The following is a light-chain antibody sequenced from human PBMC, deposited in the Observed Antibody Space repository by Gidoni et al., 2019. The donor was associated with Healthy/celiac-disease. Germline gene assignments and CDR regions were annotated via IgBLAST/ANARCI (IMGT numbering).Light chain of an antibody. J-gene: IGKJ2*01. V-gene: IGKV4-1*01. Sequence: DIVMTQSPDSLAVSLGERATINCKSSRSVLYSSNNKNYLAWYQQKAGQPPKLLIYWASTRESGVPDRFSGSGSGTDFTLTISSLQAEDVAVYYCQQYYNTPNTFGQXTKLEIK. CDR3: QQYYNTPNT. CDR1: RSVLYSSNNKNY. CDR2: WAS.